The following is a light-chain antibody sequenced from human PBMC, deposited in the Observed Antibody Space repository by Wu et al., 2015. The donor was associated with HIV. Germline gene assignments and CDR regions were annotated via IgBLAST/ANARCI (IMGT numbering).Light chain of an antibody. CDR2: AAS. Sequence: IQLTQSPSSLSASVGDRVTITCRASQDVSSDLAWYQQKPGKAPKLLLYAASRLESGVPSRFSGSGSGTDYTLTISSLQPEDFATYYCQQYYSTPLPFGGGTKVEIK. J-gene: IGKJ4*01. CDR1: QDVSSD. CDR3: QQYYSTPLP. V-gene: IGKV1-NL1*01.